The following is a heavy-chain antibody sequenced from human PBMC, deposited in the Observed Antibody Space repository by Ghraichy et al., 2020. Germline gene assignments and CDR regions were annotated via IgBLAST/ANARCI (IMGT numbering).Heavy chain of an antibody. D-gene: IGHD4-23*01. CDR1: GYTFTGYY. CDR2: INPNSGGT. CDR3: ARDRLNSPQGFDP. V-gene: IGHV1-2*02. Sequence: ASVKVSCKASGYTFTGYYMHWVRQAPGQGLEWMGWINPNSGGTNYAQKFQGRVTMTRDTSISTAYMELSRLRSDDTAVYYCARDRLNSPQGFDPWGQGTLVTVSS. J-gene: IGHJ5*02.